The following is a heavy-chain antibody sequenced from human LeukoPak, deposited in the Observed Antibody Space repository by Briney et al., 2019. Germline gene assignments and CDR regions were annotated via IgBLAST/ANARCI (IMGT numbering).Heavy chain of an antibody. V-gene: IGHV3-33*06. J-gene: IGHJ4*02. CDR2: IWYDGSNK. Sequence: GRSLRLSCAASGFTFSSYGMHWVRQAPGKGLEWVAVIWYDGSNKYYADSVKGRITISRDNSKNTLYLQMNSLRAEDTAVYYCAKDSGVGFDYWGQGTLVTVSS. CDR3: AKDSGVGFDY. D-gene: IGHD2-8*01. CDR1: GFTFSSYG.